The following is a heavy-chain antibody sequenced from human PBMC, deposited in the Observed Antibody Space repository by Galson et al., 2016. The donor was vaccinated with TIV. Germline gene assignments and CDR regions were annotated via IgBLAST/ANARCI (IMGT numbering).Heavy chain of an antibody. CDR3: AKMDSSGFDYVRRFDF. CDR1: GFTFSSFA. CDR2: ISAGGGRP. J-gene: IGHJ4*02. V-gene: IGHV3-23*01. D-gene: IGHD3-22*01. Sequence: SLRLSCAASGFTFSSFAMSWVRQAPGKGLEWVSRISAGGGRPDYTDSVKGRFTISRDNPKNTLYLQMSSLRADDTAVYFCAKMDSSGFDYVRRFDFWGQGTLATVSS.